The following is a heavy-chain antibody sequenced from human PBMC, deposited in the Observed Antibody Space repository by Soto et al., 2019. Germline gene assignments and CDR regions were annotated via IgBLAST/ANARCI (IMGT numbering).Heavy chain of an antibody. D-gene: IGHD6-19*01. CDR1: GDSVSSNSAA. J-gene: IGHJ6*02. CDR3: ARDTCSSGRYYYYYYGMDV. CDR2: TYYRSKWYN. Sequence: SQTLSLTCAISGDSVSSNSAAWNWIRQSPSRGLEWLGRTYYRSKWYNDYAVSVKSRITINPDTSKNQFSLQLNSVTPEDTAVYYCARDTCSSGRYYYYYYGMDVWGQGTTVTVSS. V-gene: IGHV6-1*01.